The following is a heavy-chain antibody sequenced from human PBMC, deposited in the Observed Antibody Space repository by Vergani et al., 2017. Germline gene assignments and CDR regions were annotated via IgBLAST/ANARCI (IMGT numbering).Heavy chain of an antibody. CDR3: ARDTFGYDFWSGYYLNYFDY. CDR2: IWYDGSNK. Sequence: QVQLVESGGGVVQPGRSLRLSCAASGFTFSSYGMHWVRQAPGKGLEWVAVIWYDGSNKYYADSVKGRFTISRDNSKNTLYLQMNSLRAEDTAVYYCARDTFGYDFWSGYYLNYFDYWGQGTLVTVSS. D-gene: IGHD3-3*01. CDR1: GFTFSSYG. J-gene: IGHJ4*02. V-gene: IGHV3-33*01.